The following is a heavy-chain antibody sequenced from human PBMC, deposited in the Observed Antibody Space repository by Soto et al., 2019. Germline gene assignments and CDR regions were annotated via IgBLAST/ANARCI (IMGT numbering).Heavy chain of an antibody. CDR1: GFTFSTYA. Sequence: HPGGSLRLSSEASGFTFSTYAMTWVRQATGKGLEWVSIISGSGGTTYYADSGKGRFTISRDNSKNTLYLQMNSLRADDTAVYYCAKEDNYYDSSGYYLAYFHHWGQGTLVTVSS. D-gene: IGHD3-22*01. CDR3: AKEDNYYDSSGYYLAYFHH. CDR2: ISGSGGTT. V-gene: IGHV3-23*01. J-gene: IGHJ1*01.